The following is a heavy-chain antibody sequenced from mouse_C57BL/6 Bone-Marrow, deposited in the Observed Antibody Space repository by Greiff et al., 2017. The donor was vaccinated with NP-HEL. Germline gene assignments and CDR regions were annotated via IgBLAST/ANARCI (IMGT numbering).Heavy chain of an antibody. D-gene: IGHD2-2*01. J-gene: IGHJ4*01. CDR2: IYPYNGVS. CDR1: GYSFTGYY. CDR3: ARRHGYDVGRYAMDY. Sequence: EVQLQQSGPELVKPGASVKISCKASGYSFTGYYMHWVKQSHGNILDWIGYIYPYNGVSSYNQKFKGKATLTVDKSSSTAYMELRSLTSEDSAVYYCARRHGYDVGRYAMDYWGQGTSVTVSS. V-gene: IGHV1-31*01.